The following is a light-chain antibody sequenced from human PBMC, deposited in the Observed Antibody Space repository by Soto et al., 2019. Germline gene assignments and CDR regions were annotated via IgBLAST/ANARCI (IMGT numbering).Light chain of an antibody. CDR2: GAS. Sequence: EIVLTQSPGTLSLSPGERATLSCRASQSVSSSSLAWYQQKPGQAPRLLIYGASNRATGIPDRFNGSGSGTDFTLAISRLEPEDFAVHHCHQFGSSRGTFGQGTKVEIK. CDR1: QSVSSSS. V-gene: IGKV3-20*01. J-gene: IGKJ1*01. CDR3: HQFGSSRGT.